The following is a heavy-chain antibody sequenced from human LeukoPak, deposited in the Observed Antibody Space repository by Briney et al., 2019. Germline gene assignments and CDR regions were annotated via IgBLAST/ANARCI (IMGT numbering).Heavy chain of an antibody. CDR2: ISANNGNT. Sequence: EASVKVSCKASGYTFTSYGFSWVRQAPGQGLEWMGWISANNGNTIYAQKIQGRVTMTTDTSTSTAYMELSSLRSEDTAVYYCAREIFGDYDSSGYYNYWGQGTLVTVSS. CDR3: AREIFGDYDSSGYYNY. V-gene: IGHV1-18*01. CDR1: GYTFTSYG. D-gene: IGHD3-22*01. J-gene: IGHJ4*02.